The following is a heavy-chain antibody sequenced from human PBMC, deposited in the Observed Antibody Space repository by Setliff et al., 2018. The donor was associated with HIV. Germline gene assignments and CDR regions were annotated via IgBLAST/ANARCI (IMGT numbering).Heavy chain of an antibody. V-gene: IGHV3-30*02. CDR3: AKKVPGVGVAGPFDY. CDR1: GFTFRSFG. CDR2: IHFDGTNK. D-gene: IGHD6-19*01. J-gene: IGHJ4*02. Sequence: PGESLKISCAASGFTFRSFGMHWVRQTPGKGLEWVALIHFDGTNKYYRDSVKGRFTISRDNSKNTVYLQMNSLRAEDTAVYYCAKKVPGVGVAGPFDYWGQGTLVTVSS.